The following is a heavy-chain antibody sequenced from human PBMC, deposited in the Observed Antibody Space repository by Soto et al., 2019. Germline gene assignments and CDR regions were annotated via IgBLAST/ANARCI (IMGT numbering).Heavy chain of an antibody. D-gene: IGHD4-17*01. Sequence: EVQLVESGGGLVQPGGSLRLSCAASGFTFSSYSMNWVRQAPGKGLEWVSYISSSSSTIYYADSVKGRFTISRDNAKNSLSLQMNGLRDEDTAVYYCARPYGGPDLWGRGTLVTVSS. J-gene: IGHJ2*01. CDR3: ARPYGGPDL. CDR2: ISSSSSTI. CDR1: GFTFSSYS. V-gene: IGHV3-48*02.